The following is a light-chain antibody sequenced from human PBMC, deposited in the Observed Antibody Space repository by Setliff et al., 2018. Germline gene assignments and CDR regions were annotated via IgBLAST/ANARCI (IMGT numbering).Light chain of an antibody. V-gene: IGLV2-14*03. CDR3: CSFTTTGTYV. CDR1: SSDVGFFNH. CDR2: DVS. J-gene: IGLJ1*01. Sequence: SVLTQPASVSGSPGQSITISCTGTSSDVGFFNHVSWYQQHPDKAPKLIIFDVSKRPSGLSYRFSGSKSGNTASLTISGLQAEDEADYYCCSFTTTGTYVFGVGTKVTVL.